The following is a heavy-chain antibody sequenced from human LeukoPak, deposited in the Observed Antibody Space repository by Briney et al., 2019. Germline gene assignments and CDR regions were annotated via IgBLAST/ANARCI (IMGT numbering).Heavy chain of an antibody. J-gene: IGHJ4*02. CDR2: ISYDGSNK. V-gene: IGHV3-30-3*01. CDR3: ARDGLVVVPAAIFGPLNERHHYFDY. Sequence: GGSLRLSCAASGFIFSSDAMHWVRQAPGKGLEWVAVISYDGSNKYYADSVKGRFTISRDNSKNTLYLQMNSLRAEDTAVYYCARDGLVVVPAAIFGPLNERHHYFDYWGQGTLVTVSS. D-gene: IGHD2-2*01. CDR1: GFIFSSDA.